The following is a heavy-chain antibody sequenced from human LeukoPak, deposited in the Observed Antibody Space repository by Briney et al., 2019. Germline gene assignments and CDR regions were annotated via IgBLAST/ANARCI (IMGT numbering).Heavy chain of an antibody. Sequence: SETLSLTCTVSGYSISSGYYWGWIRQPPGKGLEWIGSIYHSGSTYYNPSLKSRVTISVDTSKNQFSLKLSSVTAADTAVYYCARALDTAMVTDFDWGQGTLVTASS. J-gene: IGHJ4*02. CDR1: GYSISSGYY. CDR2: IYHSGST. D-gene: IGHD5-18*01. CDR3: ARALDTAMVTDFD. V-gene: IGHV4-38-2*02.